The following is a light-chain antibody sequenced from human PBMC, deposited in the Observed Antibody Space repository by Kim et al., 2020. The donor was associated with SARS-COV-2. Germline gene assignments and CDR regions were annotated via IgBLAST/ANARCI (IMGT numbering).Light chain of an antibody. V-gene: IGKV3-11*01. Sequence: SLFPGQRATLSCRASQSVSRYLAWYQQRPGQAPRLLIYDASNRATGIPPRFSGSGSGTDFTLTISSREPEDFAIYYCQRSNWPLTFGGGTKVDIK. CDR2: DAS. CDR1: QSVSRY. J-gene: IGKJ4*01. CDR3: QRSNWPLT.